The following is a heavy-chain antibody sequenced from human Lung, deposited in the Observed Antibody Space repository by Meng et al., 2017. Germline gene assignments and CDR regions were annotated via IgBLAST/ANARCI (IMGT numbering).Heavy chain of an antibody. V-gene: IGHV4-34*01. CDR3: ARGPTTMAHDFDY. D-gene: IGHD4-11*01. Sequence: QGQLQQWGEGLLKPSGTLSPTCVVSGGSFSDYYWSWIRQPPGKGLEWIGEINHSGSTNYNPSLESRATISVDTSQNNLSLKLSSVTAADSAVYYCARGPTTMAHDFDYWGQGTLVTVSS. CDR1: GGSFSDYY. CDR2: INHSGST. J-gene: IGHJ4*02.